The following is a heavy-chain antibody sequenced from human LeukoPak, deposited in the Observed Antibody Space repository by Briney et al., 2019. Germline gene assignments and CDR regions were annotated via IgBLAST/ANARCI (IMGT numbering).Heavy chain of an antibody. Sequence: GGSLRLSCTTSGFTFGDYGMSWFRQAPGKGLEWVGFIRSKVYGGTAEYAASVKGRFTISRGDSKSIAYLQMNSLKTEDTAVYYCTRGGYYDSSGYPFFDYWGQGTLVTVSS. CDR2: IRSKVYGGTA. CDR3: TRGGYYDSSGYPFFDY. CDR1: GFTFGDYG. D-gene: IGHD3-22*01. J-gene: IGHJ4*02. V-gene: IGHV3-49*03.